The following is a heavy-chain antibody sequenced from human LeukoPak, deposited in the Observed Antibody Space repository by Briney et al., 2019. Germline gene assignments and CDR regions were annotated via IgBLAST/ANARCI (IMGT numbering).Heavy chain of an antibody. CDR3: ARHGYCDSSGYP. D-gene: IGHD3-22*01. Sequence: PSETLSLTCTVSGGSISSSSYYWGWIRQPPGKGLEWIGSIYYSGSTFYNPSLKSRVTISVDTSKNHFSLRLSSVTAADTAVYYCARHGYCDSSGYPWGQGTLVTVSS. CDR2: IYYSGST. J-gene: IGHJ5*02. CDR1: GGSISSSSYY. V-gene: IGHV4-39*01.